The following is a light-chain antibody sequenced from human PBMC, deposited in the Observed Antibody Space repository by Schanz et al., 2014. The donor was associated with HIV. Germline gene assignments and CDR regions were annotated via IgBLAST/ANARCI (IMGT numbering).Light chain of an antibody. CDR3: QQYGSSPLT. CDR2: GAS. Sequence: EVVMTQSPATLSVSPGERGTLSCRASQSVRGNLAWYQQKPGQAPRLLIYGASTRATGIPARFSGSGSGTEFTLTISSLQSEDFAVYYCQQYGSSPLTFGGGTKVDIK. CDR1: QSVRGN. V-gene: IGKV3-15*01. J-gene: IGKJ4*01.